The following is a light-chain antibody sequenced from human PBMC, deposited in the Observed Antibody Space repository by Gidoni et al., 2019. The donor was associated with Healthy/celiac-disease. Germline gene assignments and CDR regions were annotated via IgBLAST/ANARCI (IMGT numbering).Light chain of an antibody. J-gene: IGKJ3*01. Sequence: DIQMPHSPSSVSASVGDRVTITCRASQDISSWLAWYQQKPGKAPKLLIYSASSLQSGVPSRFSGSGSGTDFTLTISSLRPEDFATYYCQQASSFPPVFGPXTKVDIK. CDR3: QQASSFPPV. V-gene: IGKV1-12*01. CDR1: QDISSW. CDR2: SAS.